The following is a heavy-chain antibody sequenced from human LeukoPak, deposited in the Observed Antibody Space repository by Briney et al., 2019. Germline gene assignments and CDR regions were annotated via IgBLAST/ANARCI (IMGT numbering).Heavy chain of an antibody. CDR2: IHSTSNYI. CDR1: GFSFSTYN. D-gene: IGHD1-26*01. CDR3: SSPRESNGRFYFDH. J-gene: IGHJ4*02. Sequence: GGSLRLSCAASGFSFSTYNMYWVRQAPGKGLEWVSSIHSTSNYIYYADSVKGRFTISRDNAKNSLYLQMDSLRAEDTAIYYCSSPRESNGRFYFDHWGQGTLVTVSS. V-gene: IGHV3-21*01.